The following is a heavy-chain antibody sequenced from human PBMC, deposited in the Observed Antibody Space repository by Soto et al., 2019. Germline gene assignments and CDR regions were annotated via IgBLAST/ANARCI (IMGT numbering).Heavy chain of an antibody. D-gene: IGHD2-15*01. CDR3: ARIHHHAYYGYWIYY. J-gene: IGHJ4*02. Sequence: GASVKVSCKASGYTFTSYAMHWVRQAPGQRLEWMGWINAGNGNTKYSQKFQGRVTITRDTSASTAYMELSSLRSEDTAVYYCARIHHHAYYGYWIYYRAQRSPVTVSA. CDR2: INAGNGNT. V-gene: IGHV1-3*01. CDR1: GYTFTSYA.